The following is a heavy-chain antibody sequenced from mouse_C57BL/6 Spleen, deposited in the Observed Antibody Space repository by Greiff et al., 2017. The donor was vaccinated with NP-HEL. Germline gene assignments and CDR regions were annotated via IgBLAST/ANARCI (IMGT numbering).Heavy chain of an antibody. V-gene: IGHV1-81*01. CDR3: ARMGGSSLDFDY. Sequence: QVQLQQSGAELARPGASVKLSCKASGYTFTSYGISWVKQRTGQGLEWIGEIYPRSGNTYYNEKFKGKATLTADKSSSTAYMELRSLTSEDSAVYFCARMGGSSLDFDYWGQGTTLTVSS. D-gene: IGHD1-1*01. CDR2: IYPRSGNT. J-gene: IGHJ2*01. CDR1: GYTFTSYG.